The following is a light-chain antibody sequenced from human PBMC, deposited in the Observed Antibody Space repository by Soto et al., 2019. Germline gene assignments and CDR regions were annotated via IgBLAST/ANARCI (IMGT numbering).Light chain of an antibody. J-gene: IGLJ1*01. CDR3: SSYTSSSTLLYV. Sequence: SSLSQPSSRSVSPGQSITIPRPGTNSDVGGYNYVSWYQQHPGKAPKLMIYDVSNRPSGVSNRFSGSKSGNTASLTISGLQAEDEADYYCSSYTSSSTLLYVFGTGTKVTVL. CDR2: DVS. CDR1: NSDVGGYNY. V-gene: IGLV2-14*01.